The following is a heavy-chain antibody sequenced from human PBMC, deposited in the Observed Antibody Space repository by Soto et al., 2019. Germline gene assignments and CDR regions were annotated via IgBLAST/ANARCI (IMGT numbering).Heavy chain of an antibody. V-gene: IGHV3-21*04. CDR3: AKEADISGYYPDY. CDR2: ISSSSSYI. Sequence: PGGSLRLSCAASGFTFSSYSMNWVRQAPGKGLEWVSSISSSSSYIYYADSVKGRFTISRDNAKNSLYLQMNSLRGEDTAVYYCAKEADISGYYPDYWGQGTQVTVSS. J-gene: IGHJ4*02. D-gene: IGHD3-22*01. CDR1: GFTFSSYS.